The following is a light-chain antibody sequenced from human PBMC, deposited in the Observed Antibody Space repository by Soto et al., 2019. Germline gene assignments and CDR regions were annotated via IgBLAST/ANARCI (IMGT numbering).Light chain of an antibody. Sequence: DIVMTQYPDSLAVSLGERATINCKSSQSVLYNSNNKNFLAWYQQTPRQPPKLLIYWASSRESGVPDRFSGSGSGTDFPLTISSLQAEDVAVYYCQQYYSSPPTFGQGTKLQIK. CDR3: QQYYSSPPT. CDR2: WAS. V-gene: IGKV4-1*01. CDR1: QSVLYNSNNKNF. J-gene: IGKJ2*01.